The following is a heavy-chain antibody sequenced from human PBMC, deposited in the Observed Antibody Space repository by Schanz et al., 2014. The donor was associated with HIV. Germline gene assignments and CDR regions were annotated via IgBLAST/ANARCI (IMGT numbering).Heavy chain of an antibody. D-gene: IGHD3-16*01. Sequence: EVQLVESGGGLVQPGGSLRLSCAASGFTFSDHWLHWVRQAPGKGLEWVSTIIGSGGRTYYADSVKGRFTISRDNSMNTLYLQMNSLRAEDTAVYYCARVANWDYYGMDVWGRGTTVTVSS. CDR3: ARVANWDYYGMDV. CDR2: IIGSGGRT. V-gene: IGHV3-23*04. J-gene: IGHJ6*02. CDR1: GFTFSDHW.